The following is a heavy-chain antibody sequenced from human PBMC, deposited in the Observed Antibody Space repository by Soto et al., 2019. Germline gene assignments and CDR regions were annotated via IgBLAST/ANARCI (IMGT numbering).Heavy chain of an antibody. V-gene: IGHV3-30*18. D-gene: IGHD5-18*01. CDR2: ISYDGSKK. Sequence: QVQLVESGGGVVQPGRSLRLSCAASGFTFSSYGMHWVRQAPGKGLAWVAVISYDGSKKYYGDSVKGRFTISRDNSKKKLYLQMNSLRAADTAVYYCVNDQSLIQLRLDSEDFDIWGQGTMVTVSS. CDR3: VNDQSLIQLRLDSEDFDI. CDR1: GFTFSSYG. J-gene: IGHJ3*02.